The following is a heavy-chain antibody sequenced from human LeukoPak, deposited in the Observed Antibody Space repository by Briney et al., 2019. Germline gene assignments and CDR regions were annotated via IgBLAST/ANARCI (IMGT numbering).Heavy chain of an antibody. D-gene: IGHD2-2*01. V-gene: IGHV1-69*01. CDR1: GGTFSSYA. CDR2: IIPIFGTA. CDR3: ARDLGYCSSTSCFGGYYYYGMDV. Sequence: GSSVKVSCKASGGTFSSYAISWVRQAPGQGLEWMGGIIPIFGTANYAQKFQGRATITADESTSTAYMELSSLRSEDTAVYYCARDLGYCSSTSCFGGYYYYGMDVWGQGTTVTVSS. J-gene: IGHJ6*02.